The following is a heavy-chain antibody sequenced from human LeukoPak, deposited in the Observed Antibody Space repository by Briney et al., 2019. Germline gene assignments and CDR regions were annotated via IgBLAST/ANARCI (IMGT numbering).Heavy chain of an antibody. J-gene: IGHJ4*02. CDR2: IRYDGSNK. CDR3: AKFQSYYYDSSGYYRDY. V-gene: IGHV3-30*02. CDR1: GFTFSSYG. D-gene: IGHD3-22*01. Sequence: GGSLRLSCAASGFTFSSYGMRWVRQAPGKGLEWVAFIRYDGSNKYYADSVKGRFTISRDNSKNTLYLQMNSLRAEDTAVYYCAKFQSYYYDSSGYYRDYWGQGTLVTVSS.